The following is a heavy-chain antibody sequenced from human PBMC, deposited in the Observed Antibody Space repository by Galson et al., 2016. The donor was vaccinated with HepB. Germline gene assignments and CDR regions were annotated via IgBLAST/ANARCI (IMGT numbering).Heavy chain of an antibody. J-gene: IGHJ5*01. D-gene: IGHD6-13*01. CDR2: IWHDGTNE. CDR1: GFSFSGHG. V-gene: IGHV3-33*01. Sequence: SLRLSCAASGFSFSGHGMHWLRQAPGKGLEWVAAIWHDGTNENYAASVKGRFSISRDNSKSMLYLQMHSLRAEDIGVYYCARVRSSSWFDSWGQGTLVTVSS. CDR3: ARVRSSSWFDS.